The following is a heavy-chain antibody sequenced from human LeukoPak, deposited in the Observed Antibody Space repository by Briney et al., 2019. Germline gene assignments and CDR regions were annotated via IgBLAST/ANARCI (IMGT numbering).Heavy chain of an antibody. D-gene: IGHD4-11*01. Sequence: ASVKVSCKVSGYTLTELSMHWVRQAPGKGLEWMGGFDPEDGETIYAQKFQGRVTMTRDTSISTAYMELSSLRVEDTAVYFCARQELEPWSPWAPTRGMDVWGQGTTVSVSS. CDR2: FDPEDGET. J-gene: IGHJ6*02. V-gene: IGHV1-24*01. CDR3: ARQELEPWSPWAPTRGMDV. CDR1: GYTLTELS.